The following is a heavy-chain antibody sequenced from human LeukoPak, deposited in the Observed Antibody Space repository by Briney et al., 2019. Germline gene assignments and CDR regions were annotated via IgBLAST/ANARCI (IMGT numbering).Heavy chain of an antibody. V-gene: IGHV1-18*01. CDR3: ARVESLYDFWSGYYTSVNWFDP. Sequence: ASVKVSCKASGYTFTSYGISWVRQAPGQGLEWMGWISAYNGNTNYAQKFQGRVTITRNTSISTAYMELSSLRSEDTAVYYCARVESLYDFWSGYYTSVNWFDPWGQGTLVTVSS. CDR1: GYTFTSYG. D-gene: IGHD3-3*01. CDR2: ISAYNGNT. J-gene: IGHJ5*02.